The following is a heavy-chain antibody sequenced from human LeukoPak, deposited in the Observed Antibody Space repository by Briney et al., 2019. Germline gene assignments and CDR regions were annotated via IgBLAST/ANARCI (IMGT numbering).Heavy chain of an antibody. CDR1: GFTLSSYA. D-gene: IGHD4-23*01. CDR3: ARDYGGSSPFDY. CDR2: ISSSGSDI. Sequence: PGGSLRLSCAASGFTLSSYAMSWVRQAPGKGLEWVSYISSSGSDIYYADSVKGRFTISRDNAKNSLYLHMNSLRAEDTAVYYCARDYGGSSPFDYWGQGTLVTVSS. J-gene: IGHJ4*02. V-gene: IGHV3-21*05.